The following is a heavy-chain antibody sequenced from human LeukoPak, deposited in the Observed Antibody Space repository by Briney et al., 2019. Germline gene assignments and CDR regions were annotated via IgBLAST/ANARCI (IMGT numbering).Heavy chain of an antibody. CDR1: GGSISSYY. V-gene: IGHV4-59*01. Sequence: SETLSLTCTVSGGSISSYYWSWIRQPPGKGLEWIGYIYYSGSTNYNPSLKSRVTISVDTSKNQFSLKLSSVTAADTAVYYCARAGGGCSGGSCYSYYFDYWGQGTLVTAPS. CDR3: ARAGGGCSGGSCYSYYFDY. D-gene: IGHD2-15*01. J-gene: IGHJ4*02. CDR2: IYYSGST.